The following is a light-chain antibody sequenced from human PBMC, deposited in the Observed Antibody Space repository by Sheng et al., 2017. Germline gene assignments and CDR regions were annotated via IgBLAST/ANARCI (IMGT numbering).Light chain of an antibody. J-gene: IGLJ1*01. V-gene: IGLV1-40*01. CDR2: GNT. Sequence: QSVLTQPPSVSGAPGQRVTISCTGSSSNIGAGYDVHWYQQVPGTAPKLLIYGNTNRPSGVPDRFSGSKSVTSASLAITGLQSEDEADYYCAAWDDSLNGLFGTGTKVTVL. CDR3: AAWDDSLNGL. CDR1: SSNIGAGYD.